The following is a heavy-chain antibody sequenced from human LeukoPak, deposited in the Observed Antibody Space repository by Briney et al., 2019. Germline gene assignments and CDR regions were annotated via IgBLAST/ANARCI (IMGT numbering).Heavy chain of an antibody. V-gene: IGHV1-46*01. CDR3: VRDPGIVDRRIYYYHLDV. J-gene: IGHJ6*03. CDR1: GYTFTSYY. CDR2: INPSGGST. D-gene: IGHD2/OR15-2a*01. Sequence: ASVKVSCKASGYTFTSYYMHWVRQAPGQGLEWMGIINPSGGSTSYAQKFQGRVTMTRDMSTSTVYMGLSSLRSDDTAVYYCVRDPGIVDRRIYYYHLDVWGKGTTVTVSS.